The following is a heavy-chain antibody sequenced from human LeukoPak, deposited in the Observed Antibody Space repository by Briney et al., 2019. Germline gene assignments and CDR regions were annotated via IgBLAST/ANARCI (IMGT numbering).Heavy chain of an antibody. CDR1: RFTFSSYG. Sequence: PGGSLRLSCAASRFTFSSYGMNWVRQAPGKGLEWVSAISGSGDSTYYADSVKGRFTISRDNSKNTLYLQMNSLRAEDTAVYYCAKSYESNRLLRFLEWLLASGFDYWGQGTLVTVSS. J-gene: IGHJ4*02. V-gene: IGHV3-23*01. CDR2: ISGSGDST. D-gene: IGHD3-3*01. CDR3: AKSYESNRLLRFLEWLLASGFDY.